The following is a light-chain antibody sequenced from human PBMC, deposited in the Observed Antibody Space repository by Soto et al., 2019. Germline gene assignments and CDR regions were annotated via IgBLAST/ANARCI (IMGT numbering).Light chain of an antibody. J-gene: IGKJ4*01. CDR3: QKYVSSPFT. CDR1: QSVSSSS. CDR2: GAS. V-gene: IGKV3-20*01. Sequence: EIVLTQSPGTLSLSPGERATLSCRASQSVSSSSLAWYQQKPGQAPRLLIYGASSRATGIPDRFSGSGSGTDFTLTISRLEPEDFAVYYCQKYVSSPFTVGGGTKVEIK.